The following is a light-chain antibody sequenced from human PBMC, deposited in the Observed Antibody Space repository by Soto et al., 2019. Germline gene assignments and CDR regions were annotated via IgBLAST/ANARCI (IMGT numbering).Light chain of an antibody. J-gene: IGKJ5*01. V-gene: IGKV3-11*01. CDR3: QQRSNGPPIT. Sequence: ESVLAQSRSTLSSYPGERATLXCISSQSVSSYLAWYQQKPGQAPRLLIYDASNRATGIPARFSGSGSGTDFPLTISSLEPEDFAVYYCQQRSNGPPITFGQGTRLEIK. CDR1: QSVSSY. CDR2: DAS.